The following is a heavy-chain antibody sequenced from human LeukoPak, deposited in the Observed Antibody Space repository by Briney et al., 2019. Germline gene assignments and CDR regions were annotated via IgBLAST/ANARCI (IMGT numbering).Heavy chain of an antibody. J-gene: IGHJ4*02. CDR1: GGSISSYY. CDR3: ARGRSSTSCQIGSALVY. Sequence: SETLSLTCTVSGGSISSYYWSWIRQPPGKGLEWIGYIYYSGSTNYSPSLKSRVTISVDTSKNQFSLKLSSVTAADTAVYYCARGRSSTSCQIGSALVYWGQGTLVTVSS. V-gene: IGHV4-59*01. D-gene: IGHD2-2*01. CDR2: IYYSGST.